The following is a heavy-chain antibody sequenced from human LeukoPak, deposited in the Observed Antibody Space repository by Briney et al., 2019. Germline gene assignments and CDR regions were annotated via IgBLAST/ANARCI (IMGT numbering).Heavy chain of an antibody. CDR3: TRKSGGSQRKMDDWFDP. Sequence: GGSLRLSCAASGFTFSSYAMHWVRQAPDKGLEYVAVISNDGTYKYYGASVRGRFTISRDNSKNTLYLQMDSLRSEDTAVYSCTRKSGGSQRKMDDWFDPWGQGTLVIVSS. V-gene: IGHV3-30*04. D-gene: IGHD3-10*01. CDR1: GFTFSSYA. CDR2: ISNDGTYK. J-gene: IGHJ5*02.